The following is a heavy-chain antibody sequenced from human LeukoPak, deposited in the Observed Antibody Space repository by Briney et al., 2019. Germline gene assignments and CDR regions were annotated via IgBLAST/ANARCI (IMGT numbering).Heavy chain of an antibody. V-gene: IGHV4-59*01. J-gene: IGHJ4*02. Sequence: PSETLSLTCTVSGGSISSYYWSWIRQPPGKGLEWIGYIYYSGSTNYNPSLKSRVTISVDTSKNQFSLKLSSVTAADTAVYYCARSTLMYGSGSYYSVDYWGQGTLVTVSS. CDR2: IYYSGST. CDR3: ARSTLMYGSGSYYSVDY. CDR1: GGSISSYY. D-gene: IGHD3-10*01.